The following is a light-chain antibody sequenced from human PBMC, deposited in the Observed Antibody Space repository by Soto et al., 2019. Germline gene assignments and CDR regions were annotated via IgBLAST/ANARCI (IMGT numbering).Light chain of an antibody. Sequence: DRPMTHSGCSRSTSVGDRVTITCRASQGISNYLAWYQQKPGKVPKLLIYAASTLQSGVPSRFSGSGSGTDFTLTISSLQPEDVATYYCQKYNSAPWTFGQGTKVDIK. V-gene: IGKV1-27*01. CDR3: QKYNSAPWT. J-gene: IGKJ1*01. CDR2: AAS. CDR1: QGISNY.